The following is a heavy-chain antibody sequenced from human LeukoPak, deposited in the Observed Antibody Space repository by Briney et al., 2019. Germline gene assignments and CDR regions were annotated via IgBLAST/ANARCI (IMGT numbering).Heavy chain of an antibody. J-gene: IGHJ4*02. CDR1: GFTFSSYG. CDR3: AKDPAYSSSWVVADY. CDR2: IRYDGSNK. V-gene: IGHV3-30*02. Sequence: PGGSLRLSCAASGFTFSSYGMHWVRQAPGKGLEWVAFIRYDGSNKYYADSVKGRFTISRDNSKNTLYLQMNSLRAEDTAVYYCAKDPAYSSSWVVADYWGQGTLVTVSS. D-gene: IGHD6-13*01.